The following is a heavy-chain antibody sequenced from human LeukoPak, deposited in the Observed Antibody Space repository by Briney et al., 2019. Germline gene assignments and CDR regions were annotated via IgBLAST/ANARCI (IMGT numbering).Heavy chain of an antibody. CDR3: ARAVDKGTGYYMDF. V-gene: IGHV3-30*02. J-gene: IGHJ4*02. D-gene: IGHD3-22*01. Sequence: GGSLRLSCAASGFTFSHHGMHWVRQAPGKGLEWVSFILYDGSNKHFVDSVKGRFTISRDNSKNSVSLQMNNLRAEDTAMYYCARAVDKGTGYYMDFWGQGTLVTVSS. CDR2: ILYDGSNK. CDR1: GFTFSHHG.